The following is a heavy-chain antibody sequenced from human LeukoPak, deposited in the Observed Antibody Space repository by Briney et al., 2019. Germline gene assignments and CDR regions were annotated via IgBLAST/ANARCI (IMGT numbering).Heavy chain of an antibody. J-gene: IGHJ4*02. CDR2: ISSSGSTI. CDR1: GFTFSDYY. CDR3: ARDAGYFSTDFDY. D-gene: IGHD4-17*01. Sequence: KAGGSLRLSCAASGFTFSDYYMSWIRQAPGKGLEWVSYISSSGSTIYYADSVKGRFTISRDNAKNSLYLQMNSLRAEDTAVYYCARDAGYFSTDFDYWGQGTLVTVSS. V-gene: IGHV3-11*01.